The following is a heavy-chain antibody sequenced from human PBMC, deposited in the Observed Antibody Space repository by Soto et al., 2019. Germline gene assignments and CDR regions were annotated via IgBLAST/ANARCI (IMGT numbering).Heavy chain of an antibody. V-gene: IGHV4-31*03. Sequence: PSETLSLTCTVSGGSISSGGYYWSWIRQHPGKGLEWIGYIYYSGSTYYNPSLKSRVTISVDTSKNQFSLKLSSVTAADTAVYYCARGIQPPGSLVRLFDYWGQGTLVTVSS. CDR1: GGSISSGGYY. J-gene: IGHJ4*02. D-gene: IGHD5-18*01. CDR2: IYYSGST. CDR3: ARGIQPPGSLVRLFDY.